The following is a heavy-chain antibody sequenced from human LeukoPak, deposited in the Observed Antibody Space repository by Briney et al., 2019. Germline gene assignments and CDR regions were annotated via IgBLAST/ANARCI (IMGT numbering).Heavy chain of an antibody. D-gene: IGHD6-19*01. V-gene: IGHV3-74*01. CDR2: ISYDGSST. Sequence: PGGSLRLSCAASGFTFSNYWMHWVRQAPGKGLVWDSRISYDGSSTTYADSVKGRFTISRDNAKNTLYLQMNSLRAEDTAVYYCARQWSHLYYFDYWGQGTLVTVSS. CDR3: ARQWSHLYYFDY. J-gene: IGHJ4*02. CDR1: GFTFSNYW.